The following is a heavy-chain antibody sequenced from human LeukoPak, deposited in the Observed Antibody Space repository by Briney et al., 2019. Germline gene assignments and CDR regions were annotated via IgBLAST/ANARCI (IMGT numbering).Heavy chain of an antibody. CDR1: GFTFSSYA. CDR2: ISYDGSNK. CDR3: ANKKGSGYYDAFDI. Sequence: GRSLRLSCAASGFTFSSYAMHWVRQAPGKGLEWVAVISYDGSNKYYADSVKGRFTISRDNSKNTLYLQMNSLRAKDTAVYYCANKKGSGYYDAFDIWGQGTMVTVSS. J-gene: IGHJ3*02. V-gene: IGHV3-30*04. D-gene: IGHD3-22*01.